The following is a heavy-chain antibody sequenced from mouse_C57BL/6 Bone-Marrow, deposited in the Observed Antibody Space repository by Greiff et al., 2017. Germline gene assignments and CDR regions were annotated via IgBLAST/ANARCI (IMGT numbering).Heavy chain of an antibody. CDR1: GYTFTSYW. Sequence: QVQLQQPGAELVKPGASVKLSCKASGYTFTSYWMHWVKQRPGQGLEWIGMIHPNSGSTNYNEKFKGKATLTVATSSSTAYMELHSLTSEDSAVYFCARPYDYDFDYWGQGTTLTVSS. V-gene: IGHV1-64*01. J-gene: IGHJ2*01. D-gene: IGHD2-4*01. CDR3: ARPYDYDFDY. CDR2: IHPNSGST.